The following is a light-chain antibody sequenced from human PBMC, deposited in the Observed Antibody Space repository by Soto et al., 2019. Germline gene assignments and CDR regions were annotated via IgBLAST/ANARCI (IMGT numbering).Light chain of an antibody. J-gene: IGKJ1*01. CDR3: QQYGSSPLT. V-gene: IGKV3-20*01. CDR1: QSVSSSF. CDR2: GAS. Sequence: EIVLTQSPGTLSLSPGERATLSCRASQSVSSSFLAWYQQKPGQAPRLLIYGASSRATGIPDRFSGSGSGTDFTLTNSRLEPEDFAVYYGQQYGSSPLTFGQGTKVEIK.